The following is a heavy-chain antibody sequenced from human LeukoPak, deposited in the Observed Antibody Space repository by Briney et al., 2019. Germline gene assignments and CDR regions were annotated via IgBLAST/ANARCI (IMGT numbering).Heavy chain of an antibody. D-gene: IGHD3-3*01. CDR2: ISSSSSTI. CDR3: ARDRFGGVDFWSGYPTPNWFDP. V-gene: IGHV3-48*02. Sequence: GGSLRLSCAASGFTFSSYSMTWVRQAPGKGLEWVSYISSSSSTIYYADSVKGRFTISRDNAKNSLYLQMNSLRDEDTAVYYCARDRFGGVDFWSGYPTPNWFDPWGQGTLVTVSS. J-gene: IGHJ5*02. CDR1: GFTFSSYS.